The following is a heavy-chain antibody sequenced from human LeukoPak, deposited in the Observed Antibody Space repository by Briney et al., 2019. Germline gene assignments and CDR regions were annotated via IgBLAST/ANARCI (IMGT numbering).Heavy chain of an antibody. D-gene: IGHD6-13*01. CDR1: GGSISSYY. V-gene: IGHV4-59*08. J-gene: IGHJ4*02. CDR3: AGGSSSSWYSFDY. CDR2: IYYSGST. Sequence: SETLSLTCTVSGGSISSYYWSWIRQPPGKRLEWIGYIYYSGSTNYNPSLKSRVTTSVDTSKNQFSLKLSSVTAADTAVYYCAGGSSSSWYSFDYWGQGTLVTVSS.